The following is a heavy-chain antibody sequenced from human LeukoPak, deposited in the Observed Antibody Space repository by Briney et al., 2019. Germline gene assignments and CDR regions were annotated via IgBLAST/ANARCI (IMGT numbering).Heavy chain of an antibody. CDR1: GGTFSSNA. CDR2: IIPIFGTA. J-gene: IGHJ4*02. V-gene: IGHV1-69*06. Sequence: SVKVSCKASGGTFSSNAISWVRQAPGQGLEWMGRIIPIFGTANYAQKFQGRVTITADKSTSTAYMELSSLRSEDTAVYYCARGEIGYNSFDYWGQGTLVTVSS. D-gene: IGHD5-24*01. CDR3: ARGEIGYNSFDY.